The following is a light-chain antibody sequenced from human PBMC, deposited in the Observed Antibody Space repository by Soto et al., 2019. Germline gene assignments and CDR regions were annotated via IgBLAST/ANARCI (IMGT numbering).Light chain of an antibody. J-gene: IGKJ1*01. V-gene: IGKV1-5*03. CDR2: KAS. CDR1: QSISSW. CDR3: QQYNSYPWT. Sequence: DAPMTQSPSTLSASVGDRVTITCRASQSISSWLAWYQQSPGKAPKLLLYKASSLESGVPSRFSGSGSGTEFTLTINSLQPDDFATYYCQQYNSYPWTFGQGSKVEIK.